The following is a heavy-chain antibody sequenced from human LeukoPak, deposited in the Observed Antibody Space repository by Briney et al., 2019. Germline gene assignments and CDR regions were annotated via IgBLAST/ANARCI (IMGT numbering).Heavy chain of an antibody. D-gene: IGHD2-15*01. Sequence: PGGSLRLSCAASGFTFSSYSMNWVRQAPGKGLEWVSSISSSSYIYYADSVKGRFTISRDNAKNSLYLQMNSLRAEDTAVYYCASCSGGSLFGWAVDYWGQGTLVTVSS. J-gene: IGHJ4*02. V-gene: IGHV3-21*01. CDR2: ISSSSYI. CDR3: ASCSGGSLFGWAVDY. CDR1: GFTFSSYS.